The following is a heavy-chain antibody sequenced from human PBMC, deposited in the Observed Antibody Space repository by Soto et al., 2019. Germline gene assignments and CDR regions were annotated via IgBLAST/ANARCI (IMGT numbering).Heavy chain of an antibody. J-gene: IGHJ3*02. CDR3: ARGSGYADDAFDI. CDR2: IYHSGST. CDR1: GGSISSGGYS. V-gene: IGHV4-30-2*01. Sequence: SETLSLTCAVSGGSISSGGYSWGWIRQPPGKGLEWIGYIYHSGSTYYNPSLKSRVTISVDRSKNQFSLKLSSVTAADTAVYYCARGSGYADDAFDIWGQGTMVTVSS. D-gene: IGHD3-22*01.